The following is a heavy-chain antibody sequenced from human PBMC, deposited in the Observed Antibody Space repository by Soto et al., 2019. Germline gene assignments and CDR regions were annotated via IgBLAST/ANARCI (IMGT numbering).Heavy chain of an antibody. V-gene: IGHV4-59*01. J-gene: IGHJ6*02. Sequence: PSETLSLTCTVSGSSISSYYWSWIRQPPGKGLEWIGYIYYSGSTNYNPSLKSRVTISVDTSKNQFSLKLSSVTAADTAVYYCGRGYCTGSSCPRAHYGLDVWGQGTTVTVSS. CDR3: GRGYCTGSSCPRAHYGLDV. CDR1: GSSISSYY. D-gene: IGHD2-2*01. CDR2: IYYSGST.